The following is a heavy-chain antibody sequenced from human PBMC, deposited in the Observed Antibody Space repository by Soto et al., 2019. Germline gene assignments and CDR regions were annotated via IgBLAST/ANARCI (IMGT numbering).Heavy chain of an antibody. CDR1: GFTFSNYW. CDR3: ANCDRSVPTHYYYGMDV. V-gene: IGHV3-7*01. Sequence: GGSLRLSCAASGFTFSNYWMSWVRQAPGKGLEWVANIKQDGSEKYYVDSVKGRFTLSRDNAQNSLQLQMNSLRAEDTAVYYCANCDRSVPTHYYYGMDVWGQGTTVTVSS. J-gene: IGHJ6*02. D-gene: IGHD6-19*01. CDR2: IKQDGSEK.